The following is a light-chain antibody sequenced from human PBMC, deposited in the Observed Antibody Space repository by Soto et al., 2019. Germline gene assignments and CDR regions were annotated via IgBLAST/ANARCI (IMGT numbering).Light chain of an antibody. Sequence: QSALTQPASVSGSPGQSITISCTGTSSDVGSYNLVFWYQQHPGKAPKLLIYEGTKRPSGVSNRFSGSKSANTASLTIFGLQAEDEADYYCCSYAAGDIYVVFGGGTQLTVL. J-gene: IGLJ2*01. CDR1: SSDVGSYNL. CDR3: CSYAAGDIYVV. V-gene: IGLV2-23*01. CDR2: EGT.